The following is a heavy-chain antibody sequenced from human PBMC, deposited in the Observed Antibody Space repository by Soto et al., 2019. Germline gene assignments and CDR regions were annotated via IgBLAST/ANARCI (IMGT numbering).Heavy chain of an antibody. CDR1: GYSFTSYW. Sequence: XESLKISCKGSGYSFTSYWISWVRQMPGKGLEWMGRIDPSDSYTNYSPSFQGHVTISADKSISTAYLQWSSLKASDTAMYYCARQDMGYCTNGVCQTNWFDHWGQGTLVTVSS. J-gene: IGHJ5*02. CDR2: IDPSDSYT. D-gene: IGHD2-8*01. CDR3: ARQDMGYCTNGVCQTNWFDH. V-gene: IGHV5-10-1*01.